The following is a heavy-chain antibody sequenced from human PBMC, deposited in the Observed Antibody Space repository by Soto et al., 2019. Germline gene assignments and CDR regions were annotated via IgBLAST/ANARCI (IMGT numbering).Heavy chain of an antibody. CDR1: GFGFSSYG. Sequence: VQLLESGGGVAQPGRSLRLSCRASGFGFSSYGMLWVRQAPGKWPELVAFISFDGSTQYYADSVRGRFTISRDNSENTLYLPLDTLRVEDTAMYYCAREGVFGLVKIIPPDYWGQGAQVTVSA. V-gene: IGHV3-30*03. CDR2: ISFDGSTQ. CDR3: AREGVFGLVKIIPPDY. J-gene: IGHJ4*02. D-gene: IGHD3-3*01.